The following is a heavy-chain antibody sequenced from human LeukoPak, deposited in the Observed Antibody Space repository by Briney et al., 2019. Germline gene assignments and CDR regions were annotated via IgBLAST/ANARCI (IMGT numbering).Heavy chain of an antibody. Sequence: SETLSLTCTVSGGSIRSYYWSWIRQPAGKGLEWIGRIYASGTITYNPYLESRVSMSVDTSKNQFSLNLSSVTAADTALYYCARDSGTTGEVKFDPWGQGTLVTVSS. CDR3: ARDSGTTGEVKFDP. J-gene: IGHJ5*02. V-gene: IGHV4-4*07. CDR2: IYASGTI. CDR1: GGSIRSYY. D-gene: IGHD3-10*01.